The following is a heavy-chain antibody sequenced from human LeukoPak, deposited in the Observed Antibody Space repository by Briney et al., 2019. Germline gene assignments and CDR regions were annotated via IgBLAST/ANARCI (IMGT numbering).Heavy chain of an antibody. Sequence: PSETLSLTCTVSGYSISSSYYWGWIRQPPGKGLEWIGSIYYSGSTNYNPSLKSRVTISVETSKNQFSLKLRSVTAADTAVYYCARPRWDNDFWSGYFLDHWGQGTLVTVSS. CDR2: IYYSGST. D-gene: IGHD3-3*01. V-gene: IGHV4-39*01. J-gene: IGHJ4*02. CDR1: GYSISSSYY. CDR3: ARPRWDNDFWSGYFLDH.